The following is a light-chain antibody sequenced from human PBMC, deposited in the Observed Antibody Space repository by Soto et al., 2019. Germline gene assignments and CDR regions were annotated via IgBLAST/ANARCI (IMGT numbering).Light chain of an antibody. J-gene: IGKJ3*01. CDR3: QQYGSSPCT. V-gene: IGKV3D-20*01. Sequence: EIVLTQSPATLSLSPGERATLSCGASQSVSSSSLAWYQQKPGLAPRLLIYDASSRATGIPDRFSGSGSGTDFTLTMSRLEPEDFAVYYCQQYGSSPCTCGLWTKVDIK. CDR1: QSVSSSS. CDR2: DAS.